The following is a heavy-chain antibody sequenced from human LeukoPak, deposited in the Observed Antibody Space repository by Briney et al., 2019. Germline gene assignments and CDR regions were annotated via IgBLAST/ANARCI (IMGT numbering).Heavy chain of an antibody. CDR2: INPNSGGT. D-gene: IGHD1-26*01. CDR3: ARDLVGATGN. J-gene: IGHJ4*02. CDR1: GYTFTGYY. V-gene: IGHV1-2*02. Sequence: ASVKVSCKASGYTFTGYYMHWVRQAPGQGLEWMGWINPNSGGTNYAQKFQGRVTMTRDTSTSTVYMELSSLRSEDTAVYYCARDLVGATGNWGQGTLVTVSS.